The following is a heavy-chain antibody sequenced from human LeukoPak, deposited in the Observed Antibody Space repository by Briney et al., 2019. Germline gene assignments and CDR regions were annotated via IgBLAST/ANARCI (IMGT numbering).Heavy chain of an antibody. D-gene: IGHD1-26*01. CDR3: AKRSPAYYFDY. CDR2: ISESDGST. Sequence: GGSLRLSCAASGFTFTTSAMTWVRQAPGKGLEWVSAISESDGSTFYADSVKGRFTVSRDNSQNTLYLEMNSLTAEDTAVYFCAKRSPAYYFDYWGQGILVTVSS. CDR1: GFTFTTSA. J-gene: IGHJ4*02. V-gene: IGHV3-23*01.